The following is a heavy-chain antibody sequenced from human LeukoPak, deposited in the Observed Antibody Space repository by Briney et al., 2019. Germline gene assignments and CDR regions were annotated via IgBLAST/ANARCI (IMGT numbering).Heavy chain of an antibody. CDR3: ARDYCGGDCFPDY. D-gene: IGHD2-21*02. J-gene: IGHJ4*02. V-gene: IGHV1-2*06. Sequence: AASVKVSCKASGYTFTGYYVHWVRQAPGQGLEWMGRINPNSGDTNYAQKFQGRVTMTRDTSISTAYMELSRLRSDDTAVYYCARDYCGGDCFPDYWGQGTLVTVSP. CDR2: INPNSGDT. CDR1: GYTFTGYY.